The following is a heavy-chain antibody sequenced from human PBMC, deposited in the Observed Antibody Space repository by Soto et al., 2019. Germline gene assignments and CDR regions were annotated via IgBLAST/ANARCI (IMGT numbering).Heavy chain of an antibody. CDR1: GGSISSYY. CDR3: ARSLYDFWSGYCVGY. J-gene: IGHJ4*02. Sequence: SETLSLTCTVSGGSISSYYWSWIRQPPGKGLEWIGYIYYSGSTNYNPSLKSRVTMSVDQSKNQFSLKLSSVTAADTAVYYCARSLYDFWSGYCVGYWGQGTLVTVSS. V-gene: IGHV4-59*08. D-gene: IGHD3-3*01. CDR2: IYYSGST.